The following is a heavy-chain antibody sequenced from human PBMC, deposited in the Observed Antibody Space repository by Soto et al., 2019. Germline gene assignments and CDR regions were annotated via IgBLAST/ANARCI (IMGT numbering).Heavy chain of an antibody. CDR1: DGSFGGYY. D-gene: IGHD2-8*01. Sequence: ETLSLTCAVYDGSFGGYYWTWLREPPGKGLEWIGEINQSGSTRYNPSHKSRVTISVDMSKNQFSLRLSSVTAADTAVYYCARGLRLRLRYLVYTYRFDPWGQGTLVTVSS. V-gene: IGHV4-34*01. CDR3: ARGLRLRLRYLVYTYRFDP. J-gene: IGHJ5*02. CDR2: INQSGST.